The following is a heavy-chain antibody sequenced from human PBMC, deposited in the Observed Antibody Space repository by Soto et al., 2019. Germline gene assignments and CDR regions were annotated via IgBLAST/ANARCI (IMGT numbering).Heavy chain of an antibody. CDR3: ARDGILTGYLVDYYYYGMDV. Sequence: GASVKVSCKASGGTFSSYAISWVRQAPGQGLEWMGEIIPIFGNTNYAQKLQGRVTMTTDTSTSTAYMELRSLRSDDTAVYYCARDGILTGYLVDYYYYGMDVWGQGTTVTVSS. CDR2: IIPIFGNT. D-gene: IGHD3-9*01. J-gene: IGHJ6*02. V-gene: IGHV1-18*01. CDR1: GGTFSSYA.